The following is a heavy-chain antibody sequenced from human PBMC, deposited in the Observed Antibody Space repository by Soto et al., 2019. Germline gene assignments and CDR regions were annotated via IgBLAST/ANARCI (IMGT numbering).Heavy chain of an antibody. CDR2: ICHGGGA. Sequence: SETLSLTCAVYGGSFSGYCWSWIRQTPGERLEWVGDICHGGGANYNPSLKSRVSFSMDPSKNQFSLKLNSVIAADTAVYYCAGYSNSWSKYVNLWGRGSLVTVSS. V-gene: IGHV4-34*01. CDR1: GGSFSGYC. CDR3: AGYSNSWSKYVNL. D-gene: IGHD6-13*01. J-gene: IGHJ2*01.